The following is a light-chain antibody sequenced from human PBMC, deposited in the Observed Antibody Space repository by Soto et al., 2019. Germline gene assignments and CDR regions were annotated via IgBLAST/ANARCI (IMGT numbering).Light chain of an antibody. J-gene: IGKJ1*01. CDR1: QSVSTN. V-gene: IGKV3-15*01. CDR2: GAS. Sequence: ETVMTPSPATPSFSPGERATLSCRASQSVSTNLAWYQHKPGQAPRLLISGASTRATGLPARFSGSGSGTEFTLTISSLQSEDFAVYYCQQYNNWPGTFGQGTKVDIK. CDR3: QQYNNWPGT.